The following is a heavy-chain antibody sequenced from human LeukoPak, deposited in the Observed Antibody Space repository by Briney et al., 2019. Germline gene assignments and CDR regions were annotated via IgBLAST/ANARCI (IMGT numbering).Heavy chain of an antibody. J-gene: IGHJ4*02. Sequence: QTGGSLRLSCAASGLAFSAYKMHWVRQAPRKGLVWVSRISTDGYTTDYADFVQGRFTASRDNTKNTWSLEMNSLRAEDTAVYYCVVGGSPGYWGQGTLVTVSP. CDR3: VVGGSPGY. D-gene: IGHD2-15*01. CDR2: ISTDGYTT. V-gene: IGHV3-74*01. CDR1: GLAFSAYK.